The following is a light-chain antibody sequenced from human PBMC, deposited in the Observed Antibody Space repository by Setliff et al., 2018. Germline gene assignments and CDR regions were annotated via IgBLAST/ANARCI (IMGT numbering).Light chain of an antibody. Sequence: SVLTQPPSVSGAPGQRVTISCTGNSSNIGAGFSVHWYQQLPGTAPKLLIYTNNNRPSGVPDRFSGSRSGTSASLAITGLQAEDEADYYCQSYGGSLSAYVFGTGTKVTVL. CDR3: QSYGGSLSAYV. CDR1: SSNIGAGFS. CDR2: TNN. J-gene: IGLJ1*01. V-gene: IGLV1-40*01.